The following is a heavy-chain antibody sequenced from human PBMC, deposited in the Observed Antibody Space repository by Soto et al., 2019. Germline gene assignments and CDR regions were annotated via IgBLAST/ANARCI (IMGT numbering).Heavy chain of an antibody. CDR2: IKQDGSEK. J-gene: IGHJ4*02. Sequence: PGGSLRLSCAASAFTLTSYWMTWVRQAPGKGLEWVAHIKQDGSEKFYVDSVEGRFTISRDNAKNSLYLQMNSLRVEDTAVYYCARVPPPRVGRGYIDYWGQGSLVTVSS. CDR3: ARVPPPRVGRGYIDY. CDR1: AFTLTSYW. D-gene: IGHD3-22*01. V-gene: IGHV3-7*01.